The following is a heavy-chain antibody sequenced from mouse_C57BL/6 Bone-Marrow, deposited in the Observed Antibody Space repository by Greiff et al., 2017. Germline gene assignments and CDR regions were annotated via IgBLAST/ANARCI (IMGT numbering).Heavy chain of an antibody. CDR3: AICYDYGGGGYYFDY. D-gene: IGHD2-4*01. Sequence: QVQLQQPGAELVKPGASVKVSCKASGYTFTSYWMHWVKQRPGQGLEWIGRIHPSDSDTNYNQKFKGKATLTVDKSSRTAYMQLSSLTSEDSAVYYCAICYDYGGGGYYFDYWGQGTTLTVSS. CDR2: IHPSDSDT. V-gene: IGHV1-74*01. CDR1: GYTFTSYW. J-gene: IGHJ2*01.